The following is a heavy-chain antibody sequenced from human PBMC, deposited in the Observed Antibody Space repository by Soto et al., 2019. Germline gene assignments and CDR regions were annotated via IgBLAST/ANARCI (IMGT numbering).Heavy chain of an antibody. CDR3: ARDASHLAYDILTGIYPD. D-gene: IGHD3-9*01. CDR1: GFTFSDYY. CDR2: ISSSSSYT. V-gene: IGHV3-11*05. Sequence: QVPLVESGGGLVKPGGSLRLSCAASGFTFSDYYMSWIRQAPGKGLEWVSYISSSSSYTNYADSVKGRFTISRDNAKNSLYLQMNSLRAEDTAVYYCARDASHLAYDILTGIYPDWGQGTLVTVSS. J-gene: IGHJ4*02.